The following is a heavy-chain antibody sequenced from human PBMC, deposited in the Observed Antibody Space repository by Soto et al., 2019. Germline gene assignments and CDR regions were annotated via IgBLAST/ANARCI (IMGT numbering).Heavy chain of an antibody. D-gene: IGHD6-19*01. CDR1: GFTFSSYE. V-gene: IGHV3-48*03. Sequence: EVQLVESGGGLVRPGGSLRLSCAASGFTFSSYEMNWVRQAPGKGLEWVSYISSSGSTIYYADSVKGRFTISRDNAKNSLYLQMNSLRAEDTAVYYCARDLGIAVAIFYYGMDVWGQGTTVTVSS. CDR3: ARDLGIAVAIFYYGMDV. CDR2: ISSSGSTI. J-gene: IGHJ6*02.